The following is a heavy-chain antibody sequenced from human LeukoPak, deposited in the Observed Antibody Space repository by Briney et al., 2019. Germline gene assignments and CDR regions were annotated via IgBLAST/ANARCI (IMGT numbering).Heavy chain of an antibody. Sequence: PGGSLRLSYAASGFLVSDNYMHWRRQAPGKGLEWVSVLYTGGSTYYADSGKGRFTISRDNSKNTLYLQMNSLRVGDTAVYYCARDHWNYHAFDYWGQGTLVTVSS. CDR1: GFLVSDNY. CDR3: ARDHWNYHAFDY. CDR2: LYTGGST. V-gene: IGHV3-53*01. J-gene: IGHJ4*02. D-gene: IGHD1-7*01.